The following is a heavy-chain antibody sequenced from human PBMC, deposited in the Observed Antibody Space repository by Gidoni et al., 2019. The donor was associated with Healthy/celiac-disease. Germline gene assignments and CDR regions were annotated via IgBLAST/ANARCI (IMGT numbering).Heavy chain of an antibody. CDR2: ISSSGSTI. Sequence: EVQLVESGGGLVQPGGSLRLSCSASGFTFSSYEMNWVRQAPGKGLEWVSYISSSGSTIYYADSVKGRFTISRDNAKNSLYLQMNSLRAEDTAVYYCASHSLTTVVNTYYYYGMDVWGQGTTVTVSS. CDR3: ASHSLTTVVNTYYYYGMDV. CDR1: GFTFSSYE. J-gene: IGHJ6*02. V-gene: IGHV3-48*03. D-gene: IGHD4-17*01.